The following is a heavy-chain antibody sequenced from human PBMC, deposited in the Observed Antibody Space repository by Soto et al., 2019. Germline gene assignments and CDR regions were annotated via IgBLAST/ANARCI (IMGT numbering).Heavy chain of an antibody. CDR2: IYHAGST. CDR1: GGSISTRNW. V-gene: IGHV4-4*02. Sequence: QVQLQESGPGLVKSSGTLSLTCAVSGGSISTRNWWTWVRQPPGKGLEWIGEIYHAGSTNYNPSLKGRVPMSIDKAKNQFSLNLSSVPAADTAMYYCATYSYGSGDSGRFDPWGQGTLVTVSS. CDR3: ATYSYGSGDSGRFDP. J-gene: IGHJ5*02. D-gene: IGHD3-10*01.